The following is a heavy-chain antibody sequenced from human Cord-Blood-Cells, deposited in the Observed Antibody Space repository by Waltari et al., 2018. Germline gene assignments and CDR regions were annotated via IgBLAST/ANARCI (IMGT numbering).Heavy chain of an antibody. CDR1: GYSISSGYY. D-gene: IGHD4-4*01. CDR2: IYHSGSP. V-gene: IGHV4-38-2*02. CDR3: ARPSLTVTGDY. J-gene: IGHJ4*02. Sequence: QVQLQESGPGLVKPSETLSLTCTVSGYSISSGYYRGWIRQPPGKGLEWIGSIYHSGSPYYNPSLKRRVTISVDTSKNQFSLKLSSVTAADTAVYYCARPSLTVTGDYWGQGTLVTVSS.